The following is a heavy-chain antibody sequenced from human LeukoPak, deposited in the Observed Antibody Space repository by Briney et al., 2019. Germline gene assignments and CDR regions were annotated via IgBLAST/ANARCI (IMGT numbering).Heavy chain of an antibody. CDR1: GYTLTEIS. CDR2: FDPEDGET. D-gene: IGHD4-17*01. CDR3: ATGTVATAY. Sequence: ASMKGFCKVSGYTLTEISIDWGRQGPGKGLEWMGGFDPEDGETIYAQKFQGRVTMTEDTSTDTAYMELSSLRSEDTAVYYCATGTVATAYWGQGTLVTVSS. V-gene: IGHV1-24*01. J-gene: IGHJ4*02.